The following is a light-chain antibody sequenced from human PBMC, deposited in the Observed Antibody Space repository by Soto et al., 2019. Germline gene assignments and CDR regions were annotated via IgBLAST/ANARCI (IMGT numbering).Light chain of an antibody. CDR2: GAS. CDR1: QSVSSGY. V-gene: IGKV3-20*01. CDR3: QQYGGSPTWT. Sequence: EIVLTQSPGTLSLSPGERATLSCRASQSVSSGYLAWYQQKPGQAPRLLIYGASSMASGIPDRFSGSGSGTDFTLTISRLEPEDFAVYYCQQYGGSPTWTFGQGTKVEIK. J-gene: IGKJ1*01.